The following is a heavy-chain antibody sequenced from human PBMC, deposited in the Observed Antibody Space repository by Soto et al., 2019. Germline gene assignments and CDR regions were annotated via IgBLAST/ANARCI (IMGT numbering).Heavy chain of an antibody. Sequence: VGSLRLSCAASGFTVSSNSFTWVRQAPGKGLEWVSVIYSGGNAYYADSVKGRFTISRDNSKNTLYLQMNNLRAEDTAVYYCARPLKPVAGTPLHNWGQGTLVTVSS. CDR2: IYSGGNA. V-gene: IGHV3-53*01. D-gene: IGHD6-19*01. CDR3: ARPLKPVAGTPLHN. CDR1: GFTVSSNS. J-gene: IGHJ4*02.